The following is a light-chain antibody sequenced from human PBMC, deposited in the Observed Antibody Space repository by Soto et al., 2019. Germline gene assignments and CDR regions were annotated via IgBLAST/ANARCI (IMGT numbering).Light chain of an antibody. CDR3: SSYAASITHV. Sequence: QSGPTDPASWSGSPGQSITISCTGTSSDVGAYNYVSWYQQHPGKAPKLAIYEVSNRPSGVSNRFSGSKSGNPASLTISGLQAEDEADYYCSSYAASITHVFGHGSKVTLL. V-gene: IGLV2-14*03. CDR1: SSDVGAYNY. CDR2: EVS. J-gene: IGLJ1*01.